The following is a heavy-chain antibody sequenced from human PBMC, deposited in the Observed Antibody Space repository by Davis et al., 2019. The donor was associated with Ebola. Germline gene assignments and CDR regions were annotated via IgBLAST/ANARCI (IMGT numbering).Heavy chain of an antibody. D-gene: IGHD3-10*01. CDR2: IIPIFGTA. V-gene: IGHV1-69*13. J-gene: IGHJ4*02. CDR1: GGTFSSYA. CDR3: AREVGTMVRGVEYYFDS. Sequence: SVKVSCKASGGTFSSYAISWVRQAPGQGLEWMGGIIPIFGTANYAQKFQGRVTITADESTSTAYMELSSLRSEDTAVYYCAREVGTMVRGVEYYFDSWGQGTLVTVSS.